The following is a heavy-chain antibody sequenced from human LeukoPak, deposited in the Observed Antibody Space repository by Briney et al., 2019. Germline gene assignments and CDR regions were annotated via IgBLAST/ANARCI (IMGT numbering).Heavy chain of an antibody. D-gene: IGHD5-18*01. CDR1: GFTFSRYA. Sequence: GRSLRLSCAASGFTFSRYAMHWVRQAPGKGLEWVALITSDGSRKNYGGSVKGRITISRDNSKNTLYLQMNSLRAEDTAVYYCASESGASRGYSYGHSGQGTLATVSS. V-gene: IGHV3-30*04. CDR3: ASESGASRGYSYGH. J-gene: IGHJ4*02. CDR2: ITSDGSRK.